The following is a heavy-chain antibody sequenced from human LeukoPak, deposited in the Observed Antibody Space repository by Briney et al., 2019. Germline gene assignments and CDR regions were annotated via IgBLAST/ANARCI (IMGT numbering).Heavy chain of an antibody. CDR1: GFTFSSYG. CDR2: ISYDGSRE. J-gene: IGHJ6*02. D-gene: IGHD6-6*01. Sequence: PGGSLRLSCAASGFTFSSYGMHWVRQAPGKGLKWVAVISYDGSREYCADSEKGRFTISRDNIKNTLYLQINSLTPEDTAVYFCAKSNSSSPLGYYYYDMDVWGQGTTVTVSS. V-gene: IGHV3-30*18. CDR3: AKSNSSSPLGYYYYDMDV.